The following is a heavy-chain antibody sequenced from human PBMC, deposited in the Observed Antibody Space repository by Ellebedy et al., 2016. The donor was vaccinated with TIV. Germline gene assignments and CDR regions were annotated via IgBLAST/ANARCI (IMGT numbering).Heavy chain of an antibody. V-gene: IGHV3-48*04. CDR1: GFIFSNYN. D-gene: IGHD6-13*01. J-gene: IGHJ5*02. Sequence: GESLKISCAASGFIFSNYNMNWVRQAPGKGLEWVAYISGVSSTIIYADSVKGRFTISRDNAKNSLYLQMNSLRAEDTAVYYCARDVGRGTSWTNWFDPWGQGTLVTVSP. CDR2: ISGVSSTI. CDR3: ARDVGRGTSWTNWFDP.